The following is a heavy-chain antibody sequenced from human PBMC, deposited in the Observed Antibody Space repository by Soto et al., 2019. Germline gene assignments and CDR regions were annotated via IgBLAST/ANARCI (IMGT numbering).Heavy chain of an antibody. V-gene: IGHV3-33*01. J-gene: IGHJ4*02. CDR3: ARDFGVVISPSDY. D-gene: IGHD3-3*01. CDR2: IWYDGSNK. CDR1: GFTFSSYG. Sequence: QVQLVESGGGVVQPGRSLRLSCAASGFTFSSYGMHWVRQAPGKGLEWVAGIWYDGSNKYYADSVKGRFTISRDNSKNTLYLQMNSLRAEDTAVYYCARDFGVVISPSDYWGQGTLVTVSS.